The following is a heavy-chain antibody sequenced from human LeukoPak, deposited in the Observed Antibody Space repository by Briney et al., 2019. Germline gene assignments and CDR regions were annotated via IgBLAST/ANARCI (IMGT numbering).Heavy chain of an antibody. V-gene: IGHV4-4*02. CDR3: ARDTRGGSDYYGMDV. Sequence: SETLSLTCAVSGGSISSSNWWSWVRQPPGKGLEWIGEIYHSGSTNYNPSLKSRVTISVDKSKNQFSLKLSSVTAADTAVYYCARDTRGGSDYYGMDVWGQGTTVTVSS. D-gene: IGHD2-15*01. CDR2: IYHSGST. J-gene: IGHJ6*02. CDR1: GGSISSSNW.